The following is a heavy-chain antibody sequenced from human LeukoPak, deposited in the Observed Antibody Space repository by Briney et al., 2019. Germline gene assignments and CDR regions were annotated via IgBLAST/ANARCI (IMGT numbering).Heavy chain of an antibody. V-gene: IGHV3-48*02. J-gene: IGHJ3*02. Sequence: PGRSLRLSCAASGFTFSSYSMNWVRQAPGKGLEWVSYISSSSSTIYYADSVKGRFTISRDNAKNSLYLQMNSLRDEDTAVYYCARDQDSSGYYFGAFDIWGQGTMVTVSS. CDR3: ARDQDSSGYYFGAFDI. CDR1: GFTFSSYS. CDR2: ISSSSSTI. D-gene: IGHD3-22*01.